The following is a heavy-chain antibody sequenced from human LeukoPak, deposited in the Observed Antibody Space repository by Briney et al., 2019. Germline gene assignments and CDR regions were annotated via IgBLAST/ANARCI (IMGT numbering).Heavy chain of an antibody. V-gene: IGHV1-24*01. CDR1: GYTLTELS. D-gene: IGHD3-22*01. J-gene: IGHJ4*02. CDR3: ATGSNIAYYDSSGSFDY. Sequence: ASVKVSCKVSGYTLTELSMHWVRQAPGKGLEWMGGFDPEDGETIYAQKFRGRVTMTEDTSTDTAYMELSSLRSEDTAVYYCATGSNIAYYDSSGSFDYWGQGTLVTVSS. CDR2: FDPEDGET.